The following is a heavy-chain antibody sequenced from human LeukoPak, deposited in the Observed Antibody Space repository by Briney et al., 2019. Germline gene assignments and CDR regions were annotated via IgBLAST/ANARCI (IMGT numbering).Heavy chain of an antibody. V-gene: IGHV4-59*01. Sequence: PSETLSLTCNVSGASISNYYWSWIRQPPGKGLEWIGYISDSGITNYNPSLKSRVTISVDTSKNQFSLKLSSVTAADTAVYYCARHGRITMVRGVIIAFGFDYWGQGTLVTVSS. J-gene: IGHJ4*02. CDR2: ISDSGIT. CDR3: ARHGRITMVRGVIIAFGFDY. CDR1: GASISNYY. D-gene: IGHD3-10*01.